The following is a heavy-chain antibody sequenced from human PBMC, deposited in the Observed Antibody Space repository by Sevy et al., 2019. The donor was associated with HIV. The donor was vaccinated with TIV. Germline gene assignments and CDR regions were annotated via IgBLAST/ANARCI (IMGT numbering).Heavy chain of an antibody. D-gene: IGHD3-3*01. CDR3: ARNPEPYYDFWSGLEYYFDY. CDR2: IWYDGSNK. J-gene: IGHJ4*02. V-gene: IGHV3-33*01. Sequence: GGSLRLSCAASGFTFSSYGMHWVRQAPGKGLEWVAVIWYDGSNKYYADSVKGRFTISRDNSKNTLYLQMNSLRAEETAVYYCARNPEPYYDFWSGLEYYFDYWGQGTLVTVSS. CDR1: GFTFSSYG.